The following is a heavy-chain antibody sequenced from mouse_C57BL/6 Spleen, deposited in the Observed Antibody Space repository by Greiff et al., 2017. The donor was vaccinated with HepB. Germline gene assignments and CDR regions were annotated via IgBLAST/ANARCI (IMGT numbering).Heavy chain of an antibody. J-gene: IGHJ3*01. CDR2: ISSGSSTI. CDR3: AREATTVPFAY. CDR1: GFTFSDYG. D-gene: IGHD1-1*01. Sequence: VQLKESGGGLVKPGGSLKLSCAASGFTFSDYGMHWVRQAPEKGLKWVAYISSGSSTIYYADTVKGRFTISRDNAKNTLFLQMTSLRSEDTAMYYCAREATTVPFAYWGQGTLVTVSA. V-gene: IGHV5-17*01.